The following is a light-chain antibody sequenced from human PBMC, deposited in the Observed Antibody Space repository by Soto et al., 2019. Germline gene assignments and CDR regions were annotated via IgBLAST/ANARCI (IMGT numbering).Light chain of an antibody. Sequence: DIQMTQSPSTLSGSVGDRVTITCRASQTISSWLAWYQQKPGKAPKLLIYKASTLKSGVPSRFSGSGSGTEFTLTISSLQPDDFATYYCQHYNSYSETVGPGTKVDI. J-gene: IGKJ1*01. CDR3: QHYNSYSET. CDR1: QTISSW. V-gene: IGKV1-5*03. CDR2: KAS.